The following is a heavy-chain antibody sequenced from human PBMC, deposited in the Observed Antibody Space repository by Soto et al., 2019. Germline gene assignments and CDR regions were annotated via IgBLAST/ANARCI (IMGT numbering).Heavy chain of an antibody. V-gene: IGHV3-23*01. CDR3: VYSSSWDSPCDY. CDR1: GFTFSSYA. D-gene: IGHD6-13*01. CDR2: ISGSGGST. Sequence: EVQLLESGGGLVQPGGSLRLSCAASGFTFSSYAMSWVRQAPGKGLEWVSAISGSGGSTYYADSVKGRFTISRDNSKNPLYLQMNSLSAEDTAVYYCVYSSSWDSPCDYWGQGTLVTFSS. J-gene: IGHJ4*02.